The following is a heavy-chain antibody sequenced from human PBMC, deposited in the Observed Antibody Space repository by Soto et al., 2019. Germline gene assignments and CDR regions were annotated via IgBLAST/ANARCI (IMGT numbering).Heavy chain of an antibody. J-gene: IGHJ4*02. V-gene: IGHV3-9*01. CDR3: ARAITRSCSFDY. CDR1: GFTFDDYA. CDR2: ISWNSGSI. D-gene: IGHD5-12*01. Sequence: EVQLVESGGGLVQPGRSLRLSCAASGFTFDDYAMHWVRQAPGKGLEWVSGISWNSGSIGYADSVKGRFTISRDNAKNSLYLQMNSLRAEDTALYYCARAITRSCSFDYWGQGTLVTVSS.